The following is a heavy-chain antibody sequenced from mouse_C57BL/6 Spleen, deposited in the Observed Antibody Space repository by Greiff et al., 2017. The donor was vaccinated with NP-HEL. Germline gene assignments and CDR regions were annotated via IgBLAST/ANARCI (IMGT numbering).Heavy chain of an antibody. CDR2: ISSGGDYI. J-gene: IGHJ3*01. V-gene: IGHV5-9-1*02. CDR1: GFTFSSYA. CDR3: TRDVMVTTFAY. D-gene: IGHD2-3*01. Sequence: EVKLVESGEGLVKPGGSLKLSCAASGFTFSSYAMSWVRQTPEKRLEWVAYISSGGDYIYYADTVKGRFTISRDNARNTLYLQMSSLKSEDTAMYYCTRDVMVTTFAYWGQGTLVTVSA.